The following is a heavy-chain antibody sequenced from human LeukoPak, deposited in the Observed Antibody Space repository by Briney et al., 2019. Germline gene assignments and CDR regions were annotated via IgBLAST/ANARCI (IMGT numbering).Heavy chain of an antibody. J-gene: IGHJ4*02. CDR2: FDPEDGET. CDR1: GYTLTELS. Sequence: ASVKVSCKVSGYTLTELSMHWVRQAPGKGLEWMGGFDPEDGETIYAQKFQSRVTMTEDTSTDTAYMELSSLRSEDTAVYYCATALTGTAFQFDYWGQGTLVTVSS. CDR3: ATALTGTAFQFDY. V-gene: IGHV1-24*01. D-gene: IGHD1-20*01.